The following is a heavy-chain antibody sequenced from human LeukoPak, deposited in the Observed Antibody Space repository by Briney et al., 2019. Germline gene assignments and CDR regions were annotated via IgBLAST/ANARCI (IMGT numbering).Heavy chain of an antibody. CDR2: ISGGAGSI. CDR1: GFNFSNYG. CDR3: AKDRGY. Sequence: GGALRLSCAASGFNFSNYGMIWVRQAPGKGLECVSAISGGAGSIYYAYSVNGRFTISRDNSKDTLYLQMNSLRAEDTAIYYCAKDRGYWCQGTLVTVSS. J-gene: IGHJ4*02. D-gene: IGHD5-24*01. V-gene: IGHV3-23*01.